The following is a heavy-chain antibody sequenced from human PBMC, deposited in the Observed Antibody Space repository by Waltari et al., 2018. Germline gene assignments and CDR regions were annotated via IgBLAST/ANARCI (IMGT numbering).Heavy chain of an antibody. CDR1: GFDCTTYS. D-gene: IGHD3-3*01. Sequence: EGQLVESGGDLVTPGGSLRLSCAGPGFDCTTYSRPWVRQTPGKGLELISYISVASNYIKYADFVEGRFTVSRDNAKNSLFLQMTGLRAEDTGIYYCARGKSSYDFNSGYFDYWGQGTQVTVSS. CDR3: ARGKSSYDFNSGYFDY. CDR2: ISVASNYI. J-gene: IGHJ4*02. V-gene: IGHV3-21*01.